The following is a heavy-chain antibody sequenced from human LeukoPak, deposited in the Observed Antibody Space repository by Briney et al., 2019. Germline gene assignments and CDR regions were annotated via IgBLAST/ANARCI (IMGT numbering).Heavy chain of an antibody. CDR3: ARCGSDYDGGAFDI. J-gene: IGHJ3*02. CDR2: IYSDRRT. Sequence: PGGSLRLSCAASGFSVRSHYMSWVRQAPGKGLEWVAVIYSDRRTHYGDSVKGRFTISRDNSNNTLHLQMNSLRGEDTAVYYCARCGSDYDGGAFDIWGQGTVVTDSS. V-gene: IGHV3-53*01. D-gene: IGHD2-21*02. CDR1: GFSVRSHY.